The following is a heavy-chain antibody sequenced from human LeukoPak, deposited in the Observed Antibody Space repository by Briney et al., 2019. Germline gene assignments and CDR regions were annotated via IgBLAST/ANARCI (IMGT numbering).Heavy chain of an antibody. CDR1: GFSFGDYA. CDR3: AKGRGSSVWYSFDY. D-gene: IGHD6-19*01. V-gene: IGHV3-9*01. CDR2: VSWNSKIT. J-gene: IGHJ4*02. Sequence: GGSLRLSCAASGFSFGDYAVHWVRQAPGKGLEWVSSVSWNSKITGYADSVKGRFTISRDNAKNSLYLQMNSLGTEDTAFYYCAKGRGSSVWYSFDYWGQGTLVTVSS.